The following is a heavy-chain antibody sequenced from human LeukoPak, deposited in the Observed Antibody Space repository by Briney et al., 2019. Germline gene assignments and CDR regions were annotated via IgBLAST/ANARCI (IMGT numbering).Heavy chain of an antibody. CDR2: IYYGAST. CDR3: ARDQNWFDP. CDR1: GGSISSYY. Sequence: SETLSLTCTVSGGSISSYYWSWIRQPPGKGLEWIGYIYYGASTNYDPSLKSRVTISVDTSKNQFSLKLSSVTAADTAVYYCARDQNWFDPWGQGTLVTVSS. V-gene: IGHV4-59*01. J-gene: IGHJ5*02.